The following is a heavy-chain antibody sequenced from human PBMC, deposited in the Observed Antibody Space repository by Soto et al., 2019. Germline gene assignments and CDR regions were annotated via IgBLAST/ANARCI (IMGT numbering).Heavy chain of an antibody. V-gene: IGHV1-69*13. CDR3: AGVVERTGTTSDY. D-gene: IGHD1-1*01. J-gene: IGHJ4*02. CDR2: IIPIFGTA. CDR1: GGSFSIYA. Sequence: SVKVSCKASGGSFSIYAISCLRLSRLQRLEWMGGIIPIFGTANYAQKFQGRVTSTADESTSTAYMELSSLRSEDTAVYYCAGVVERTGTTSDYWGQGTLVTVSS.